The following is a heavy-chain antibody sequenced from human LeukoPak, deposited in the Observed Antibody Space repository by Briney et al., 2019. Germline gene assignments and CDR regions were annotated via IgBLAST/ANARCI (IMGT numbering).Heavy chain of an antibody. CDR2: ITGSGAFT. Sequence: GGSLRLSCAASGLTFIKYSMTWVRQAPGKGLEWVAAITGSGAFTDYADSVKGRFTISRDNAKNSLFLQMNSLRAEDTAVYYCARVLRYCSGGNCYSGGLGYMDVWGKGTTVTISS. D-gene: IGHD2-15*01. J-gene: IGHJ6*03. V-gene: IGHV3-23*01. CDR1: GLTFIKYS. CDR3: ARVLRYCSGGNCYSGGLGYMDV.